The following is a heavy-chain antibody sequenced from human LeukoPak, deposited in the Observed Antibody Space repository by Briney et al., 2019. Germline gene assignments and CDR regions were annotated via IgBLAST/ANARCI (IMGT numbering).Heavy chain of an antibody. CDR1: GYTFTSYG. CDR3: ARPGSYYYDSSGYYYDGYFDY. D-gene: IGHD3-22*01. CDR2: ISAYNGNT. J-gene: IGHJ4*02. V-gene: IGHV1-18*01. Sequence: ASVKVSCKASGYTFTSYGISWVRQAPGQGLEWMGWISAYNGNTKYSQKFQGRVTITRDTSASTAYMELSSLRSEDTAVYYCARPGSYYYDSSGYYYDGYFDYWGQGTLVTVSS.